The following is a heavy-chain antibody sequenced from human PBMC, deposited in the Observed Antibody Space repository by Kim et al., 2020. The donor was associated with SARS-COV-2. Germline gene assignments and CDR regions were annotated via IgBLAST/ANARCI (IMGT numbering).Heavy chain of an antibody. Sequence: SETLSLTCTVSGGSISSYYWSWIRQPPGKGLEWIGYIYYSGSTNYNPSLKSRVTISVDTSKNQFSLKLSSVTAADTAVYYCARVVRSSSWSGWYFDLWGRGTLVTVSS. J-gene: IGHJ2*01. D-gene: IGHD6-13*01. V-gene: IGHV4-59*01. CDR1: GGSISSYY. CDR2: IYYSGST. CDR3: ARVVRSSSWSGWYFDL.